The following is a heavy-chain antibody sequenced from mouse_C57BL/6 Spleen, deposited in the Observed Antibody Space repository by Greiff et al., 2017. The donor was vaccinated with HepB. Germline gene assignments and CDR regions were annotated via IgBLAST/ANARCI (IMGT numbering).Heavy chain of an antibody. Sequence: VQLQQSGAELVKPGASVKISCKASGYAFSSYWMNWVKQRPGKGLEWIGQIYPGDGDTNYNGKFKGKATLTADKSSSTAYMQLSSLTSEDSAVYFCAKGGLRRYWYFDVWGTGTTVTVSS. CDR2: IYPGDGDT. CDR3: AKGGLRRYWYFDV. CDR1: GYAFSSYW. J-gene: IGHJ1*03. D-gene: IGHD2-4*01. V-gene: IGHV1-80*01.